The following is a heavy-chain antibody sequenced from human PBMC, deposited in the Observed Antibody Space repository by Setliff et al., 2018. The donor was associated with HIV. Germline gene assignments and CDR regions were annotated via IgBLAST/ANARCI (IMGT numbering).Heavy chain of an antibody. V-gene: IGHV1-69*13. CDR1: GGTFSSYA. J-gene: IGHJ4*02. CDR3: ARGLGNFVPDLIGYFDY. CDR2: IIPIFGTA. Sequence: GASVKVSCKASGGTFSSYAISWVRQAPGQGLEWMGRIIPIFGTANYAQKFQGRVTITAGEYTTTSYMELRNLRSEDTAIYYCARGLGNFVPDLIGYFDYWGQGTLVTVSS. D-gene: IGHD3-3*02.